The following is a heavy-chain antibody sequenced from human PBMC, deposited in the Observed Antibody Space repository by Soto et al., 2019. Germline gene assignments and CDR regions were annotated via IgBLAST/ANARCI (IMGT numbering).Heavy chain of an antibody. V-gene: IGHV4-59*01. Sequence: LSLTCTVSGGSIISYYWSWIRQPPGKGLEWIGYIYYSGSTNYNPSLKSRVTISVDTSKNQLSLKLSSVTAADTAVYYCARDGGRMDVWGQGTTVTVSS. D-gene: IGHD3-3*01. J-gene: IGHJ6*02. CDR3: ARDGGRMDV. CDR2: IYYSGST. CDR1: GGSIISYY.